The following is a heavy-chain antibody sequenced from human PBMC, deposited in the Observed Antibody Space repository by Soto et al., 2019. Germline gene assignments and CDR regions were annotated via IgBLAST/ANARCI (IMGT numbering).Heavy chain of an antibody. CDR2: IWYDGSNK. CDR1: GFTFSSYG. D-gene: IGHD2-21*02. Sequence: GGSLRLSCAASGFTFSSYGMHWVRQAPGKGLEWVAVIWYDGSNKYYADSVKGRFTISRDNSKNTLYLQMNSLRAEDTAVYYCARDPHCGGDCYSLSYWGQGTLVTVSS. V-gene: IGHV3-33*01. CDR3: ARDPHCGGDCYSLSY. J-gene: IGHJ4*02.